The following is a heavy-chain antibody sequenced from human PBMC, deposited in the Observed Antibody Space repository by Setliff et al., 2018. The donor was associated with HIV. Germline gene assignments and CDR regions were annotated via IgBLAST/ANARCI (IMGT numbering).Heavy chain of an antibody. Sequence: SETLSLTCAVYGGSFSGYYWNWIRQSPGKGLEWIGEINHSGSTNYNPSLKSRITISVDTAKKQFSLKLNSVTAADTAIYYCSRGVARQVVIDRWFDPWGQGTPVTVSS. CDR3: SRGVARQVVIDRWFDP. J-gene: IGHJ5*02. CDR2: INHSGST. D-gene: IGHD2-21*01. V-gene: IGHV4-34*01. CDR1: GGSFSGYY.